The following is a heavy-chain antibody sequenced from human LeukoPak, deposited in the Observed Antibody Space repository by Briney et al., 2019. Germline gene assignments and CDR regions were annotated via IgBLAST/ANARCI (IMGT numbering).Heavy chain of an antibody. CDR1: GGSFSGHY. CDR2: INPSGST. J-gene: IGHJ6*03. V-gene: IGHV4-34*01. D-gene: IGHD3-22*01. CDR3: ARGRQEISMIVVVMTGVSYYLDV. Sequence: SETLSLTCAVYGGSFSGHYWTWIRQSPGKGLEWIGEINPSGSTYYSPSLKSRLTISRDTSKNQFSLRLSSVTAADMAVYYCARGRQEISMIVVVMTGVSYYLDVWGKGTTVTVS.